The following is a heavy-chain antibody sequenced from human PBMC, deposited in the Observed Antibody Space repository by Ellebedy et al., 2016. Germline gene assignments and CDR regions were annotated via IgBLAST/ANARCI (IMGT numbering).Heavy chain of an antibody. CDR1: GFTFSSYV. D-gene: IGHD3-3*01. CDR2: IKQDGSEK. V-gene: IGHV3-7*03. J-gene: IGHJ4*02. Sequence: GESLKISCTASGFTFSSYVMSWVRQAPGKGLEWVANIKQDGSEKYYVDSVKGRFTISRDNAKNSLYLQMNSLRAEDTAVYYCAREPSGYAWYFDYWGQGTLVTVSS. CDR3: AREPSGYAWYFDY.